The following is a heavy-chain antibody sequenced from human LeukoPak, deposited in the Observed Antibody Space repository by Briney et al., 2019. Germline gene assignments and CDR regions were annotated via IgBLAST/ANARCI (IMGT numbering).Heavy chain of an antibody. CDR2: IIPILGIA. CDR1: GGTFSSYT. J-gene: IGHJ5*02. D-gene: IGHD6-13*01. Sequence: PGSSVKVSCKASGGTFSSYTISWVRQAPGQGLEWMGRIIPILGIANYAQKFQGRVTITADKSTSTAYMELSSLRSEDTAVYYCARIAAGNWLDPWGQGPLVTVSS. CDR3: ARIAAGNWLDP. V-gene: IGHV1-69*02.